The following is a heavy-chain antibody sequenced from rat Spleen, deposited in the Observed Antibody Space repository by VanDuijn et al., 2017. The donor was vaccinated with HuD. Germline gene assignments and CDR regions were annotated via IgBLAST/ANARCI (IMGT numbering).Heavy chain of an antibody. CDR2: ITSTGGSI. Sequence: EVQLVESGGGLVQPGRSLKLSCVASGFTFNNYWMSWIRQAPGKGPEWVASITSTGGSIYYPDSVKGRFTISRDNAQNTLYLQMNSLRSEDTATYYCSRVDYYDGSYPFDYWGQGVMVTVSS. CDR1: GFTFNNYW. J-gene: IGHJ2*01. CDR3: SRVDYYDGSYPFDY. V-gene: IGHV5-31*01. D-gene: IGHD1-12*02.